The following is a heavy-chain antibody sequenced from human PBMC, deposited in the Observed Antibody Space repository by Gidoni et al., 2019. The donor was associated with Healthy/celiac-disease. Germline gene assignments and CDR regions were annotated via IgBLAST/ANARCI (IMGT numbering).Heavy chain of an antibody. CDR3: AKDCEKWLAGDDAFDI. J-gene: IGHJ3*02. D-gene: IGHD6-19*01. CDR2: ISGSGGST. V-gene: IGHV3-23*01. Sequence: EVQLLESGGVLVQPGGSLRLSCAASVFTFSSYAMGWVRQAPGKGLEWVSAISGSGGSTYYADYVKGRFTISRDNSKNTLYLQMNSLRAEDTAVYYCAKDCEKWLAGDDAFDIWGQGTMVTVSS. CDR1: VFTFSSYA.